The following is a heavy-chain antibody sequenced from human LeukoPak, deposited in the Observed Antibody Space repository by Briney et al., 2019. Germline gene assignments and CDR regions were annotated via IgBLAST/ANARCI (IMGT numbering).Heavy chain of an antibody. D-gene: IGHD6-13*01. CDR3: ARQGSSPWGYYYYYMDV. CDR1: GYSFTSYW. Sequence: GESLKISCKGSGYSFTSYWIGWVRQMPGKGLEWMGIIYPGDSDTRYSPSFQGQVTISADKSISTAYLQWSSLKASDTAMYYCARQGSSPWGYYYYYMDVWGKGTTVTISS. CDR2: IYPGDSDT. V-gene: IGHV5-51*01. J-gene: IGHJ6*03.